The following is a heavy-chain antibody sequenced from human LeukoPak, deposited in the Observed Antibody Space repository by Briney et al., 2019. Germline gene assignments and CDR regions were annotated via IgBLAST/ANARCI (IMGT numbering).Heavy chain of an antibody. Sequence: GSSVKVSCKASGDTFSTYSSNWVGQAPGQGLEWMGGIIATHGTGNYAQKFQGRLTITADESTAYMELSSRTSEDTAVYYCARGHRYNWNPLYYYMDLWGKGTTVTVSS. CDR1: GDTFSTYS. J-gene: IGHJ6*03. V-gene: IGHV1-69*01. CDR2: IIATHGTG. CDR3: ARGHRYNWNPLYYYMDL. D-gene: IGHD1-20*01.